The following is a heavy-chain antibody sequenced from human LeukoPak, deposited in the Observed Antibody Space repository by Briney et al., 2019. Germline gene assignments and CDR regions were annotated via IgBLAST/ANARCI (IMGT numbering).Heavy chain of an antibody. CDR1: GGSISSYY. D-gene: IGHD2-2*01. CDR3: ARGFYCSSTSCYFPGLRRIYYMDV. Sequence: PSEALSLTCTVSGGSISSYYWSWIRQPPGKGLEWIGYIYYSGSTNYNPSLKSRVTISVDTSKNQFSLKLSSVTAADTAVYYCARGFYCSSTSCYFPGLRRIYYMDVWGKGTMVTISS. CDR2: IYYSGST. V-gene: IGHV4-59*01. J-gene: IGHJ6*03.